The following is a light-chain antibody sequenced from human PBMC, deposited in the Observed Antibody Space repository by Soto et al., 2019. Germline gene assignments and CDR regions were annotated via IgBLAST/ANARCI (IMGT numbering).Light chain of an antibody. J-gene: IGKJ5*01. CDR3: QQYGSSPRIT. V-gene: IGKV3-20*01. CDR2: GAS. Sequence: EMVLTQSPGTLSLSPGERATLSYRASQSISSNSLAWYQQKPGQAPRLFIYGASSRATGIPDRFSGSGSGTHFTLTISRLEPEDFALYYCQQYGSSPRITFGQGTRLEIK. CDR1: QSISSNS.